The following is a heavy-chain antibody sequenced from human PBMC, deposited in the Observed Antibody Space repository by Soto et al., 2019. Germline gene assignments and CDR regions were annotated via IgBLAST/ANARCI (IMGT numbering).Heavy chain of an antibody. CDR2: IDSDGSST. D-gene: IGHD6-25*01. V-gene: IGHV3-74*01. Sequence: EAQLVESGGGLVQPGGSLRLSCTASGLTFSNYWVHWVRQTPGQGLVWVSRIDSDGSSTSYADSVKGRFTISRDNAKNTLYLKMNSLRAEDTDVYYCTREVSAVFDYWGQGTLVTVSS. J-gene: IGHJ4*02. CDR1: GLTFSNYW. CDR3: TREVSAVFDY.